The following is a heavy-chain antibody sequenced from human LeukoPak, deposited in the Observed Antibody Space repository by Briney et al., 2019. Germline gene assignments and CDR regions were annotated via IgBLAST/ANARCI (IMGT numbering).Heavy chain of an antibody. CDR3: AKRGSESYSADY. V-gene: IGHV3-30*18. CDR2: VSYDGNTK. Sequence: GRSLRLSCAASGFTFSSYGMHWVRQAPGKGLEWVAVVSYDGNTKYYADSVKGRFTISRDNSKNTLYLQMDSLRAEDTAVYYCAKRGSESYSADYWGQGTLVTVSS. J-gene: IGHJ4*02. CDR1: GFTFSSYG. D-gene: IGHD3-10*01.